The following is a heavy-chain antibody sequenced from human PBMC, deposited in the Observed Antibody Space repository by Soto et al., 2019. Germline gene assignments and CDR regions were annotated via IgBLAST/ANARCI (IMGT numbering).Heavy chain of an antibody. Sequence: SGGSLRLSCAASGFTFSSYGMHWVRQAPGKGLEWVAVISYDGSNKYYADSVKGRFTISRDNSKNTLYLQMNSLRAEDTAVYYCAKDRSPGGMDVWGQGTTVTVSS. J-gene: IGHJ6*02. V-gene: IGHV3-30*18. CDR1: GFTFSSYG. CDR3: AKDRSPGGMDV. CDR2: ISYDGSNK.